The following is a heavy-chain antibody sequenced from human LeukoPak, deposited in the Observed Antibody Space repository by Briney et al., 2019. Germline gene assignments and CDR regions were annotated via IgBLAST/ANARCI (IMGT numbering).Heavy chain of an antibody. Sequence: KPSETLSLTCTVSGGSISSSSYYWGWIRQPPGKGLEWIGSSYHSGSTYYNPSLKSRVTISVDTSKNQFSLKLSSVTAADTAVYYCASRVNRGGQTYKDAFDIWGQGTMVTVSS. CDR2: SYHSGST. CDR1: GGSISSSSYY. CDR3: ASRVNRGGQTYKDAFDI. D-gene: IGHD1-14*01. V-gene: IGHV4-39*07. J-gene: IGHJ3*02.